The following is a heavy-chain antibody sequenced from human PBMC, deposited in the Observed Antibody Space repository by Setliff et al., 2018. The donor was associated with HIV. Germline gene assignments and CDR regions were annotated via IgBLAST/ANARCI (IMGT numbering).Heavy chain of an antibody. Sequence: QPGGSLRLSCAASGFTFSDCSMNWVRQAPGKGLEWISYITSTGSTIFYADSVKGRFTISRDNSKNTLYLQMNSLRAEDTAVYYCARERLRFLEWLPLDYWGQGTLVTVSS. CDR3: ARERLRFLEWLPLDY. CDR2: ITSTGSTI. CDR1: GFTFSDCS. D-gene: IGHD3-3*01. J-gene: IGHJ4*02. V-gene: IGHV3-48*01.